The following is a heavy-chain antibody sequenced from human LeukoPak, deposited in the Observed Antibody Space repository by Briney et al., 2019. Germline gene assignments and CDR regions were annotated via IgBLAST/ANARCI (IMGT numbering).Heavy chain of an antibody. CDR1: GYTFTSYY. D-gene: IGHD5-18*01. Sequence: ASVKVSCKASGYTFTSYYMHWVRQAPGQGLEWMGIINPSGGSTSYAQKFQGRVTITRDTSTSTVYMDLSSLRSEDTAMYYCARDVDVDTSAFDIWGQGTMVAVSS. J-gene: IGHJ3*02. V-gene: IGHV1-46*01. CDR2: INPSGGST. CDR3: ARDVDVDTSAFDI.